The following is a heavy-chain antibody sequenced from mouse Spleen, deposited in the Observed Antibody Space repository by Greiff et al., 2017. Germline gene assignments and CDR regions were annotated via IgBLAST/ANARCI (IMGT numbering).Heavy chain of an antibody. Sequence: LQQSGPGLVQPSQSLSITCTVSGFSLTSYGVHWVRQSPGKGLEWLGVIWSGGSTDYNAAFISRLSISKDNSKSQVFFKMNSLQADDTAIYYCARGDLLLRDWGQGTLVTVSA. J-gene: IGHJ3*01. CDR2: IWSGGST. V-gene: IGHV2-2*01. CDR1: GFSLTSYG. CDR3: ARGDLLLRD. D-gene: IGHD1-1*01.